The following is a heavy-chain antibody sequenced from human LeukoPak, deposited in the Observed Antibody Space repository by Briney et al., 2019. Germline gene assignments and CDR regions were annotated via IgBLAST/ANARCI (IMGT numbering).Heavy chain of an antibody. CDR3: AIGVGGIYYYYYMDV. Sequence: PGGSLRLSCAASGFAFSSSAMSWVRQAPGKGLEWVSAISGGGGTTYYADSVKGRFTISRDNAKSTLYLHMNSLRAEDTAVYYCAIGVGGIYYYYYMDVWGKGTTVTLS. J-gene: IGHJ6*03. V-gene: IGHV3-23*01. CDR2: ISGGGGTT. D-gene: IGHD3-16*01. CDR1: GFAFSSSA.